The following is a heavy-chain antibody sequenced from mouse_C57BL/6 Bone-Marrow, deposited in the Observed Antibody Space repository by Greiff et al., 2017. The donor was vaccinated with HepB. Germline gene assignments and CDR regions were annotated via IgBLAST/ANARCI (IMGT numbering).Heavy chain of an antibody. J-gene: IGHJ2*01. V-gene: IGHV1-54*01. CDR3: ARWDYLYYFDY. CDR1: GYAFTNYL. CDR2: INPRSGGT. D-gene: IGHD5-5*01. Sequence: VQLQQSGAELVRPGTSVKVSCKASGYAFTNYLIEWVKQRPGQGLEWIGVINPRSGGTNYNEKFKGKATLTADKSSSTAYMQLSSLTSEDSAVYFCARWDYLYYFDYWGQGTTLTVSS.